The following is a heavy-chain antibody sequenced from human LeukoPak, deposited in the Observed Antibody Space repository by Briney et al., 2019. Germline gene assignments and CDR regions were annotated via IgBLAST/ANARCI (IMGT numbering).Heavy chain of an antibody. J-gene: IGHJ5*02. Sequence: GGSLRLSCAASGFTFSSYEMNWVRQAPGKGLEWVSYISSSGSTKYYTDPVKGRFTISRDNAKNSLYLQINRLRAEHTAVYYCARASVLYSYGRSPYNCFDPWGQGTLVTVSS. CDR3: ARASVLYSYGRSPYNCFDP. D-gene: IGHD5-18*01. CDR2: ISSSGSTK. CDR1: GFTFSSYE. V-gene: IGHV3-48*03.